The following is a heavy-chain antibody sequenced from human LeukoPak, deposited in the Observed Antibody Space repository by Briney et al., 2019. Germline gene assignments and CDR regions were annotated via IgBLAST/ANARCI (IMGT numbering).Heavy chain of an antibody. D-gene: IGHD4-11*01. CDR3: VRSAFLTTEFYFDY. CDR1: GFTFSSYW. Sequence: GGSLRLSCVSSGFTFSSYWMHWVRQAPGKGLVWVSRINTDGRTTTYADSVKGRFTISRDNAKNTLYLQMNSLRAEDTAVYYCVRSAFLTTEFYFDYWGQGTLVTVST. J-gene: IGHJ4*02. V-gene: IGHV3-74*01. CDR2: INTDGRTT.